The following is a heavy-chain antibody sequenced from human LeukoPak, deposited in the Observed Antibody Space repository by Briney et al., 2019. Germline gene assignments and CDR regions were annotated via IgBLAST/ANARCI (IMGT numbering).Heavy chain of an antibody. CDR1: GGSISSYY. CDR2: IHHSGST. D-gene: IGHD3-22*01. V-gene: IGHV4-59*12. J-gene: IGHJ3*02. Sequence: SETLSLTCTLSGGSISSYYWSWIRQSPGKGLEWIGYIHHSGSTNYNPSLKSRVTMSVDTSKNQFSLKLSSVTAADTAVYYCARDKPSNYYDSSGYYFGDAFDIWGQGTMVTVSS. CDR3: ARDKPSNYYDSSGYYFGDAFDI.